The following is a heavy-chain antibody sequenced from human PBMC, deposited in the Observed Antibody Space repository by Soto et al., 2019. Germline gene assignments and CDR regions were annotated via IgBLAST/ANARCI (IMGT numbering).Heavy chain of an antibody. J-gene: IGHJ4*02. CDR3: ARGNWNYGY. V-gene: IGHV3-7*01. CDR1: GFTFGGYG. Sequence: GWSLRLSCAASGFTFGGYGMTWVRQAPGKGLEWVANIKQDGSEKYYVDSVKGRFTISRDNAKNSLFLQMNSLRAEDTAVYYCARGNWNYGYWGQGALVTVSS. D-gene: IGHD1-7*01. CDR2: IKQDGSEK.